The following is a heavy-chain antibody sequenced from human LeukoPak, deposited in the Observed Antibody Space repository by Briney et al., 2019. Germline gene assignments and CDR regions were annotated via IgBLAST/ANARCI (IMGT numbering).Heavy chain of an antibody. CDR2: IYPGDSDT. J-gene: IGHJ4*02. CDR3: ARHHQDTGEMATILTSPFDY. CDR1: GYSFTSYW. Sequence: GESLKISCKGSGYSFTSYWIGWVRQMPGKGLEWMGIIYPGDSDTRYSPSFQGQVTISADKSISTAYLQWSSLKASDTAMYYCARHHQDTGEMATILTSPFDYWGQGTLVTVSS. V-gene: IGHV5-51*01. D-gene: IGHD5-24*01.